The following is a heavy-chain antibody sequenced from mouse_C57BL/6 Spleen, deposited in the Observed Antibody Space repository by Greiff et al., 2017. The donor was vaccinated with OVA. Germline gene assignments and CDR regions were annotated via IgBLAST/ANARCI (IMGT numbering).Heavy chain of an antibody. CDR1: GYTFTSYW. V-gene: IGHV1-50*01. CDR3: ARSKSYYSNLWFAY. J-gene: IGHJ3*01. CDR2: IDPSDSYT. D-gene: IGHD2-5*01. Sequence: QVQLQQPGAELVKPGASVKLSCKASGYTFTSYWMQWVKQRPGQGLEWIGEIDPSDSYTNYNQKFKGKATLTVDTSSSTAYMQLSSLTSEDSAVYYCARSKSYYSNLWFAYWGQGTLVTVSA.